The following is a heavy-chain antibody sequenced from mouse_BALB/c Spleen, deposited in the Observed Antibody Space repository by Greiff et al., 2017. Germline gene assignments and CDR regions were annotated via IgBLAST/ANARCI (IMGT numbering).Heavy chain of an antibody. CDR3: ARGYDYGRDAMDY. D-gene: IGHD2-4*01. CDR1: GFTFSDYY. V-gene: IGHV5-4*02. Sequence: DVMLVESGGGLVKPGGSLKLSCAASGFTFSDYYMYWVRQTPEKRLEWVATISDGGSYTYYPDSVKGRFTISRDNAKNNLYLQMSSLKSEDTAMYYCARGYDYGRDAMDYWGQGTSVTVSS. CDR2: ISDGGSYT. J-gene: IGHJ4*01.